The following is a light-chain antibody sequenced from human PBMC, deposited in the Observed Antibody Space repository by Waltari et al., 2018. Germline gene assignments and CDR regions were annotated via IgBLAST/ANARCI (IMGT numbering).Light chain of an antibody. CDR1: SSTIGTNY. CDR2: RND. V-gene: IGLV1-47*01. J-gene: IGLJ3*02. Sequence: QSVLTQPPSVSGTPGQGVTISCSGSSSTIGTNYVYWYQQLPRTAPNLLIFRNDQRPSGVPDRFSASKSGTSASLAISGLRSEDEADYYCAAWDDGLSGPVFGGGTKLTVL. CDR3: AAWDDGLSGPV.